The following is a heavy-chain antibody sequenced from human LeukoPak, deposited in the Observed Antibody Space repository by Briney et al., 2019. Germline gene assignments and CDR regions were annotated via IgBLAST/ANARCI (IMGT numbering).Heavy chain of an antibody. CDR2: MNPNSGNT. CDR3: ARCLRAARAYYFVY. J-gene: IGHJ4*02. CDR1: LYTFHSYE. D-gene: IGHD6-6*01. Sequence: ASVKVSHKPSLYTFHSYEINLVRQDTGHGLEGTGWMNPNSGNTGYAQKFQGRLTITRNTSISTAYMELISLRSEDTAVYYCARCLRAARAYYFVYWGQGTLVTVSS. V-gene: IGHV1-8*03.